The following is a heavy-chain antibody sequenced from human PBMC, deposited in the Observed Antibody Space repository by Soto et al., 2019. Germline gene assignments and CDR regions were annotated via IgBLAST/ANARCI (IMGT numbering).Heavy chain of an antibody. Sequence: QVQLLESGGGVIQPGGSLRLSCGASGVTLSNFGVHWVRQAAGKGPEWVGAISADGKTESYGASVRGRFTVSRDYSQNRVFLQMNSRVSDATRVYYSAQGYVGDIHSQCAIWGEGTMVTVSS. V-gene: IGHV3-30*18. CDR2: ISADGKTE. CDR1: GVTLSNFG. D-gene: IGHD2-21*02. J-gene: IGHJ3*01. CDR3: AQGYVGDIHSQCAI.